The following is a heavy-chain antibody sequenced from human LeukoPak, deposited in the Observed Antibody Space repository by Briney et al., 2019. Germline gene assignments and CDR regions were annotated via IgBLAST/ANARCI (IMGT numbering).Heavy chain of an antibody. CDR2: IDYGGRAV. J-gene: IGHJ4*02. CDR3: TRDLEY. CDR1: GFTFSDYT. V-gene: IGHV3-48*01. Sequence: GGSLRLSCVASGFTFSDYTMNWVRQAPGKGPEWLSYIDYGGRAVYYADSVKGRFTISRDNAENSLYLQMNSLRVEDTALYYCTRDLEYWGQGVLVTVSS.